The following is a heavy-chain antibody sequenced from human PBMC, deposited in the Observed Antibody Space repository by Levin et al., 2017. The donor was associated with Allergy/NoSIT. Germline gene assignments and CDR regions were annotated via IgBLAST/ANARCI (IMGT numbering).Heavy chain of an antibody. D-gene: IGHD6-19*01. CDR1: GFIFSSHG. CDR3: AKSREAGIGTFDQ. CDR2: ISSDGTYG. J-gene: IGHJ4*02. V-gene: IGHV3-30*18. Sequence: PGGSLRLSCAASGFIFSSHGVHWVRQAPGKGLEWVAVISSDGTYGHYAESVKGRFSVSRDNSKNTVHLQMNRLRSEDTAIYYCAKSREAGIGTFDQWGQGTLVTVSS.